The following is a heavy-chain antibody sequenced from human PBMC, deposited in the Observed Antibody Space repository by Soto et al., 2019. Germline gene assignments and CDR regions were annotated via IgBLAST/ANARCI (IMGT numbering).Heavy chain of an antibody. D-gene: IGHD6-13*01. CDR2: INAGNGNT. V-gene: IGHV1-3*05. J-gene: IGHJ5*02. Sequence: QVQLVQSGAEEKKPGASVKVSCKASGYTFTSHAMHWVRQAPGQRLEWMGWINAGNGNTKYSQKFQGRVTITTDTSASTAYMELSSLRSEDTAVYYCARDGXAAAGTSWFDPWGQGTLVTVSS. CDR1: GYTFTSHA. CDR3: ARDGXAAAGTSWFDP.